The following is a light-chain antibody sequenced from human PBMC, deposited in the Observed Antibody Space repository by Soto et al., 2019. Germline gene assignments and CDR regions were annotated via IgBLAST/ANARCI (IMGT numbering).Light chain of an antibody. CDR1: QSVRSTY. CDR2: GSS. CDR3: QQYGNSPQT. Sequence: EMVMTQSPGTRSVSPGERATLCCRASQSVRSTYLAWYQQKPGQAPRLLIYGSSSRATDIPDRFSGSGSGTDFTLTISRLEPEDFAVYYCQQYGNSPQTFGQGTRLEIK. J-gene: IGKJ5*01. V-gene: IGKV3-20*01.